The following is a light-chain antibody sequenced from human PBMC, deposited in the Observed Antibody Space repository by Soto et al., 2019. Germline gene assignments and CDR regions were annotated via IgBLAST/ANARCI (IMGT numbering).Light chain of an antibody. J-gene: IGKJ4*01. V-gene: IGKV1-27*01. Sequence: DIQLTQSPSSLSAYVGDRVTITCRVSQGISSYLNWYRQKPGKVPKLLIYSASNLQSGVPSRFSGSESGTDFTLTISRLEPEDFAVYYCQQYGSSPLTFGGGTKVDIK. CDR2: SAS. CDR1: QGISSY. CDR3: QQYGSSPLT.